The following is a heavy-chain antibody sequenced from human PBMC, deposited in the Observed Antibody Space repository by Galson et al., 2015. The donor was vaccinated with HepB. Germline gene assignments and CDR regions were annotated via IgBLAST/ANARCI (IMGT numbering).Heavy chain of an antibody. Sequence: SLRLSCAASGFTFSSYGMHWVRQAPGKGLEWVAVISYDGSNKYYADSVKGRFTISRDNSKNTLYLQMNSLRAEDTAVYYCAKGSLLEWLFVGLDYWGQGTLVTVSS. CDR1: GFTFSSYG. J-gene: IGHJ4*02. D-gene: IGHD3-3*01. V-gene: IGHV3-30*18. CDR2: ISYDGSNK. CDR3: AKGSLLEWLFVGLDY.